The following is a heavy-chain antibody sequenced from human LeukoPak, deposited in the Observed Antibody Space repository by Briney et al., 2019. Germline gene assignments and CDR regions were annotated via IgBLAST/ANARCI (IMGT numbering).Heavy chain of an antibody. J-gene: IGHJ4*02. CDR3: ARGRWPVDY. V-gene: IGHV4-34*01. CDR2: INHSGST. CDR1: GGSFSGYY. Sequence: SETLSLTCAVYGGSFSGYYWSWIRQPPGKGLEWIGEINHSGSTYYSPSLKSRVTISVDTSKNQFSLKLNSVTAADTAVYYCARGRWPVDYWGQGTLVTVSS. D-gene: IGHD2-15*01.